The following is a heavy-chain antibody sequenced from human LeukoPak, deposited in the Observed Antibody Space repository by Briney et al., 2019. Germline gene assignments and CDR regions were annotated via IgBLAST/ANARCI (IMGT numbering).Heavy chain of an antibody. CDR1: GFTFSSYA. Sequence: GASLRLSCAASGFTFSSYAMSWVRQAPGKGQEWVSAISGSGGSTYYADSVKGRFTISRDNSKNTLYLQMNSLRAEDTAVYYCAKSLGRWLPYGMDVWGQGTTVTVSS. D-gene: IGHD5-24*01. CDR2: ISGSGGST. CDR3: AKSLGRWLPYGMDV. J-gene: IGHJ6*02. V-gene: IGHV3-23*01.